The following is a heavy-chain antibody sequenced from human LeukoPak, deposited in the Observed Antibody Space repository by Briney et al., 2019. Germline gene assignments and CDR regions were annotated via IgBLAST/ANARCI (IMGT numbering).Heavy chain of an antibody. CDR2: IYYSGST. Sequence: SETLSLTCTVSGGSISTYYWNWIRQPPGKGLEWIGYIYYSGSTNYNPSLKSRVTISVDTSKNQFSLKLSSVTAADTAIYYCARAYIVATADFDLWGQGTMVTVSS. CDR1: GGSISTYY. D-gene: IGHD5-12*01. J-gene: IGHJ3*01. V-gene: IGHV4-59*01. CDR3: ARAYIVATADFDL.